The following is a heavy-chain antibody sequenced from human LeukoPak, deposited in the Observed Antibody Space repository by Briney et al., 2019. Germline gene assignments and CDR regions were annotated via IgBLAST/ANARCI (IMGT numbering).Heavy chain of an antibody. CDR3: ARGQGLYSDFDY. CDR1: GFTFSSYS. V-gene: IGHV3-21*01. CDR2: ISSSSSYI. D-gene: IGHD4-11*01. Sequence: GGSLRLSCAASGFTFSSYSMNWVRQAPGKGLEWVSSISSSSSYIYYADSVKGRFTISRDNAKNSLYLQMNSLRAEDTAVYYCARGQGLYSDFDYWGQGTLVTVSS. J-gene: IGHJ4*02.